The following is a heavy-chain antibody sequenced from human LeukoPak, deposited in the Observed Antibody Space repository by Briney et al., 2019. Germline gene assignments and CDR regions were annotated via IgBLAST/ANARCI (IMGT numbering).Heavy chain of an antibody. CDR1: GFTFSNAW. D-gene: IGHD4/OR15-4a*01. J-gene: IGHJ4*02. CDR3: TTDQYANYHFDY. Sequence: GGSLRLSCAASGFTFSNAWMSWVRQAPGKGLEWVGRIKSKTDGGTTDYAAPVKGRFTTSRDDSKNTLYLQMNSLKTEDTAVYYCTTDQYANYHFDYWGQGTLVTVSS. CDR2: IKSKTDGGTT. V-gene: IGHV3-15*01.